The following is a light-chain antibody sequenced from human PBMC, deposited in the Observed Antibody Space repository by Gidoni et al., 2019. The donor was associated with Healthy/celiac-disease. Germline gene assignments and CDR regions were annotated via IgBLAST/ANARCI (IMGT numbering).Light chain of an antibody. J-gene: IGKJ4*01. CDR3: QQYNSYPLT. CDR1: QSISSW. V-gene: IGKV1-5*03. Sequence: DRVTITCRASQSISSWLAWYQQKPGKAPKLLIYKASSLESGGPSRFSGSGSGTEFTLTISSLQPDDVATYYCQQYNSYPLTFGGXTKVEIK. CDR2: KAS.